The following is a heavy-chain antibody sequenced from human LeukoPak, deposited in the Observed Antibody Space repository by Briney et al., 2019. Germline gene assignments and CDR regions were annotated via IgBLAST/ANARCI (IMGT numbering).Heavy chain of an antibody. J-gene: IGHJ3*02. CDR1: GGSISSHY. V-gene: IGHV4-59*11. CDR3: ARDFRVAGPDDAFDI. CDR2: IYYSGST. Sequence: SETLSLTCTVSGGSISSHYWSWIRQPPGKGLEWIGYIYYSGSTNYNPSLKSRVTISVDTSKNQFSLKLSSVTAADTAVYYCARDFRVAGPDDAFDIWGQGTMVTVSS. D-gene: IGHD3-3*01.